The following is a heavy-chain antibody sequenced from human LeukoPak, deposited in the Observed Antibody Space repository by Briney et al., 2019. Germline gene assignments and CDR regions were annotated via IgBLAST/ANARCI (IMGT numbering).Heavy chain of an antibody. CDR1: GGSISSSSYY. Sequence: SETLSLTCTVSGGSISSSSYYWGWIRQPPGKGLEWIGSIYYSGSTYYNPSLKSRVTISVDTSKNQFSLKLSSVTAADTAVYYCARGADSSGHPAGFQHWGQGTLVTVSS. D-gene: IGHD3-22*01. V-gene: IGHV4-39*01. J-gene: IGHJ1*01. CDR3: ARGADSSGHPAGFQH. CDR2: IYYSGST.